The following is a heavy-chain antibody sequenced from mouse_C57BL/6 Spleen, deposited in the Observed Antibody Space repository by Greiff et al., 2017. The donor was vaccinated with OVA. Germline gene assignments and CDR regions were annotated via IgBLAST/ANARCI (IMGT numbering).Heavy chain of an antibody. J-gene: IGHJ1*03. CDR3: AREAGYGNYFDV. Sequence: EVKVVESEGGLVQPGSSMKLSCTASGFTFSDYYMAWVRQVPEKGLEWVANINYDGSSTYYLDSLKSRFIISRDNAKNILYLQMSSLKSEDTATYYCAREAGYGNYFDVWGTGTTVTVSS. CDR1: GFTFSDYY. CDR2: INYDGSST. V-gene: IGHV5-16*01. D-gene: IGHD2-10*02.